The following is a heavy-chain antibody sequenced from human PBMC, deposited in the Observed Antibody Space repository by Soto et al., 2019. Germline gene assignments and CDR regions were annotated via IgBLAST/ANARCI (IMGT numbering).Heavy chain of an antibody. D-gene: IGHD3-9*01. Sequence: SETLSLTCTVSGGSINNYYWSWIRQPPGKGLEWIGYIYYTGNTNSNPSLKSRVTISVDTSKNQFTLNLRSVTAADTAVYYCARLTGDYYYFDSWGQGTLVTVSS. V-gene: IGHV4-59*08. CDR2: IYYTGNT. CDR1: GGSINNYY. CDR3: ARLTGDYYYFDS. J-gene: IGHJ4*02.